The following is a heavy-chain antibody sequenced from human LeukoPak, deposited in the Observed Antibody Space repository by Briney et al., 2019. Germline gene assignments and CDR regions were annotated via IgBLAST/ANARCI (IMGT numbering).Heavy chain of an antibody. V-gene: IGHV3-23*01. CDR3: SKDRPLNWGYYFDS. D-gene: IGHD7-27*01. CDR1: GFTFTNYA. J-gene: IGHJ4*02. Sequence: PGGSLRLSCAASGFTFTNYAMSWVRQAPGQGLEWVSSISASSGTTYYADSVKGRFTISRDTSKSTLFLQINSLRADDTAVYYCSKDRPLNWGYYFDSWGQGTLVPVSS. CDR2: ISASSGTT.